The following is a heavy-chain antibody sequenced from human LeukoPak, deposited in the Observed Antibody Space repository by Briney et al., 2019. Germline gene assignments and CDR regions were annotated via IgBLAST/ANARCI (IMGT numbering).Heavy chain of an antibody. D-gene: IGHD3-22*01. Sequence: GGSLRLSCAASGFTFSSYAMSWVRQAPGKGLEWVSAISGSGGSTYYADSVKGRFTISRDNSNNTLYLQMNSLRAEDTAVYYCAKDGEDYYDSSGYSASDYWGQGTLVTVSS. CDR1: GFTFSSYA. CDR2: ISGSGGST. V-gene: IGHV3-23*01. J-gene: IGHJ4*02. CDR3: AKDGEDYYDSSGYSASDY.